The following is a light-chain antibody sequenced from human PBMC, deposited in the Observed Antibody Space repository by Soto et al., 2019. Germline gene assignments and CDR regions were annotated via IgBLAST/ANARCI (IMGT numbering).Light chain of an antibody. J-gene: IGLJ1*01. CDR1: SSDVGVYEY. Sequence: QSVLTQSASVSWFPGHSITISCTGTSSDVGVYEYVSWYQQHPVKAPKLIIYEVSNRPSGVADRFSGSQSGNTASLKISGLKAEDEADYYCSSYTSSSTPYVFGTGTKVTVL. V-gene: IGLV2-14*01. CDR3: SSYTSSSTPYV. CDR2: EVS.